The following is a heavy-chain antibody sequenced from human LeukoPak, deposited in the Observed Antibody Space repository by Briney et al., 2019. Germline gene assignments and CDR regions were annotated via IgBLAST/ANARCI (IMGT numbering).Heavy chain of an antibody. CDR1: GFTVSSNY. CDR3: ARGHGGYLSFNCFDY. D-gene: IGHD5-12*01. Sequence: GGSLRLSCAASGFTVSSNYMSWVRQAPGKGLEWVSVIYSGGSIYYADSVKGRFTISRDNSKNTLYLQMNSLRAEDTAVYYCARGHGGYLSFNCFDYWGQGTLVTVSS. CDR2: IYSGGSI. J-gene: IGHJ4*02. V-gene: IGHV3-66*02.